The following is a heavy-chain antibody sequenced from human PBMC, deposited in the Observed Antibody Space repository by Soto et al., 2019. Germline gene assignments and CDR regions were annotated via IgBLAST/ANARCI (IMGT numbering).Heavy chain of an antibody. J-gene: IGHJ6*02. CDR1: GYTFTSYG. CDR2: ISAYNGNT. Sequence: RASVKVSCKASGYTFTSYGISWVRQAPGQGLEWMGWISAYNGNTNYAQKLQGRVTMTTDTSTSTAYMELRSLRSDDTAVYYCARGATVVAYYYYGMDVWGQGTTVTVSS. V-gene: IGHV1-18*01. CDR3: ARGATVVAYYYYGMDV. D-gene: IGHD4-17*01.